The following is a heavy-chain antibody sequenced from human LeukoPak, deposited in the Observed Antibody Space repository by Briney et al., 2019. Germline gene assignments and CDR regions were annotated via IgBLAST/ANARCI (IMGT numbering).Heavy chain of an antibody. J-gene: IGHJ1*01. D-gene: IGHD2-8*01. V-gene: IGHV1-8*01. CDR2: MNPNSGNT. Sequence: ASVKVSCKASGYTFTSYDVNWVRQATGQGLEWMGWMNPNSGNTGYAQKFQGRVTMTRNTSISTAYMELSSLRSEGTAVYYCAVNTNVADNAYWGHGTLVTVSS. CDR3: AVNTNVADNAY. CDR1: GYTFTSYD.